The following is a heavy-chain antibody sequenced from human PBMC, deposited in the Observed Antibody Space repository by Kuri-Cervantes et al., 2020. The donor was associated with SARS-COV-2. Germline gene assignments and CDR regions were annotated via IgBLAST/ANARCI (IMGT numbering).Heavy chain of an antibody. J-gene: IGHJ3*02. V-gene: IGHV2-70*11. Sequence: SGPTLVKPTQTLTLTCTFSGFSLSTSGVGVGWIRQPPGQAPEWLARIDWDDERYYSSSLRTRLTISKDTSRNQVVLTMTNMDPVDTATYYCARYYESGCPYGFDIWGQGTTVTVSS. CDR3: ARYYESGCPYGFDI. CDR2: IDWDDER. CDR1: GFSLSTSGVG. D-gene: IGHD3-22*01.